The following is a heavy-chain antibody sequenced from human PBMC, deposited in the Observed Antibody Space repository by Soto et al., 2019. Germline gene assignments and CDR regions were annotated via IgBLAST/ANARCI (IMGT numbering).Heavy chain of an antibody. CDR1: GFTFSSYW. J-gene: IGHJ4*02. Sequence: EVQLVESGGGLVQPGGSLRLSCAASGFTFSSYWMHWVRQAPGKGLVWVSSIRTDASSTSYADPVKGRFTISRDNAKNTLYLQMNSVRAEDTAVYYCTRLPNKSPQNWGQGTRVTVSS. CDR2: IRTDASST. V-gene: IGHV3-74*01. CDR3: TRLPNKSPQN.